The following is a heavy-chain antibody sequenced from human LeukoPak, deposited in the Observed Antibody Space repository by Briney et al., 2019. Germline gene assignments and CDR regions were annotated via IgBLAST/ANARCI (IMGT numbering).Heavy chain of an antibody. Sequence: ASVKVSCKASGYAFTSYDINWVRQATGQGLEWMGWMNPNSGNTGYAQKFQGRVTITRNTSISTAYMELSSLRSEDTAVYYCARGHLVPAAPIFDYWGQGTLVTVSS. CDR2: MNPNSGNT. J-gene: IGHJ4*02. CDR3: ARGHLVPAAPIFDY. D-gene: IGHD2-2*01. CDR1: GYAFTSYD. V-gene: IGHV1-8*03.